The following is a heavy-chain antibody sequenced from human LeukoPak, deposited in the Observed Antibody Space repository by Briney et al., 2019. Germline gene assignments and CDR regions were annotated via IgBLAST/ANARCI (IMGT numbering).Heavy chain of an antibody. D-gene: IGHD3-3*01. CDR1: GYSISSGYY. V-gene: IGHV4-38-2*02. J-gene: IGHJ6*03. CDR3: ARDRYDFWSGYYYYYMDV. Sequence: SETLSLTCTVSGYSISSGYYWGWIRQPPGKGLEWIGRIYTSGSTNYNPSLKSRVTISVDTSKNQFSLKLSSVTAADTAVYYCARDRYDFWSGYYYYYMDVWGKGTTVTVSS. CDR2: IYTSGST.